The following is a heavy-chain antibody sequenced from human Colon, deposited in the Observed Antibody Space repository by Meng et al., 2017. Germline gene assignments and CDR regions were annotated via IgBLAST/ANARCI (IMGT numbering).Heavy chain of an antibody. J-gene: IGHJ4*02. CDR1: GYTFTSYD. CDR2: MNTNSGNK. V-gene: IGHV1-8*01. CDR3: ARGLYPTTPAQLVD. D-gene: IGHD1-14*01. Sequence: QGQRVQLGAWGTKPGASVKVSCKTSGYTFTSYDINWVRQAAGQGLEWIGWMNTNSGNKDYAWNFQGRVTLTSDTSLTTAYMELSSLRPEDTAVYYCARGLYPTTPAQLVDWGQGTLVTVSS.